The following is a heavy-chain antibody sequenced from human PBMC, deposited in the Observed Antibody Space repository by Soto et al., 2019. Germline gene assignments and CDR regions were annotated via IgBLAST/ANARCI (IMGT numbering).Heavy chain of an antibody. J-gene: IGHJ4*02. Sequence: SETLSLTCAVYGGSFSGYYWSWIRQPPGKGLEWIGYINYSGSTNYNPSLKSRVTISVDTSKNQFSLKLSSVTAADTAVYYCARDRGDGYSFDYWGQGTLVTVSS. V-gene: IGHV4-34*01. CDR2: INYSGST. D-gene: IGHD5-12*01. CDR3: ARDRGDGYSFDY. CDR1: GGSFSGYY.